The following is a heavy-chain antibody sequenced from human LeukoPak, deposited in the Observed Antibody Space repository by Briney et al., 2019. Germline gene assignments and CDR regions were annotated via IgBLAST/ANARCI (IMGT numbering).Heavy chain of an antibody. D-gene: IGHD5-18*01. CDR3: AKERGYSYGLEIDY. Sequence: GGSLRLSCAASGFTFSSYGMHWVRQAPGKGLEWVAVISYDGSNKYYADSVKGRFTISRDNSKSTLYLQMNSLRAEDTAVYYCAKERGYSYGLEIDYWGQGTLVTVSS. CDR1: GFTFSSYG. V-gene: IGHV3-30*18. CDR2: ISYDGSNK. J-gene: IGHJ4*02.